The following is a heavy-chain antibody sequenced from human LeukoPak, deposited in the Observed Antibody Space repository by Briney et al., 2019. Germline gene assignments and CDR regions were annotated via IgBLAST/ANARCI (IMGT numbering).Heavy chain of an antibody. Sequence: PSETLSLTCTVSGGSISSSGYYWGWIRQPPGKGLEWIGSIYYSGSTYYNPSLKSRVTISIDTSKNQFSLKLSSVTAADTAVYYCARYLDYGGNSRVFQHWGQGTLVTVSS. CDR3: ARYLDYGGNSRVFQH. CDR1: GGSISSSGYY. CDR2: IYYSGST. D-gene: IGHD4-23*01. V-gene: IGHV4-39*07. J-gene: IGHJ1*01.